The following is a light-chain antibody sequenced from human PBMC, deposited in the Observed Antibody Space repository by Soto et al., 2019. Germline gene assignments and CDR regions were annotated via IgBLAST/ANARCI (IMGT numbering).Light chain of an antibody. Sequence: IVFTQSPCTVSLSNGERANLSCRASQSVGSIYVAWHEHKPGQAPRSLSPGASNRASGIPDRFSGSGSGTDFTLTISRLEPEDFAVYYCQQDGSSPRTFAQGTKVAIK. V-gene: IGKV3-20*01. CDR1: QSVGSIY. CDR3: QQDGSSPRT. CDR2: GAS. J-gene: IGKJ1*01.